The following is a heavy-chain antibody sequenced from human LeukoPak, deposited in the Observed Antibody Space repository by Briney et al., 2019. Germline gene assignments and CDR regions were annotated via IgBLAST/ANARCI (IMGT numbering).Heavy chain of an antibody. CDR3: ARGPWVSSNV. D-gene: IGHD2-2*01. CDR2: IYSDGST. CDR1: GFTVSSDY. V-gene: IGHV3-66*01. J-gene: IGHJ6*02. Sequence: GGSLRLSCAASGFTVSSDYMSWVRQAPVKGLAWVSVIYSDGSTDYADSVKGRFTISRDNSKNTLYFQVNSLRVEDTAVYYCARGPWVSSNVWGQGTTVTVSS.